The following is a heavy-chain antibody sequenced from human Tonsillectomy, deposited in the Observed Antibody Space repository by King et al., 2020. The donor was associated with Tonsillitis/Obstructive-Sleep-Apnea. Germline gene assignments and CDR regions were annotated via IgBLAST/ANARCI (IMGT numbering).Heavy chain of an antibody. CDR3: ARQLSIAVAAYMDV. CDR1: GGSISSSYYY. V-gene: IGHV4-39*01. Sequence: QLQLQESGPGLVKPSETLSLTCTVSGGSISSSYYYWGWIRQPPGKGLEWIGSIYYSGSTYYNPSLESRVTISVDTSKNQFSLKLSSVTAADTAVYYCARQLSIAVAAYMDVWGKGTTVTVSS. CDR2: IYYSGST. D-gene: IGHD6-19*01. J-gene: IGHJ6*03.